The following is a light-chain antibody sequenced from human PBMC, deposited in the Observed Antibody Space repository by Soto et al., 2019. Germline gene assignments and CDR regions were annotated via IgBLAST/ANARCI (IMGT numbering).Light chain of an antibody. J-gene: IGKJ1*01. CDR2: KAS. Sequence: DIQMTQSPSTLSASVGDRVTLTCRASQSISNWLAGYQQKPGKAPKLLIYKASSLESGVPSRFSGSGSGAEFTLTISSLQPDDFATYYCQQYHSYPWTFGQGTKVEVK. CDR1: QSISNW. V-gene: IGKV1-5*03. CDR3: QQYHSYPWT.